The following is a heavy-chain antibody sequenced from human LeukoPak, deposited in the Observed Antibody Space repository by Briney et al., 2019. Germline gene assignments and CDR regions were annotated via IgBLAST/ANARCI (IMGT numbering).Heavy chain of an antibody. J-gene: IGHJ6*02. CDR2: INSDGSTT. V-gene: IGHV3-74*01. CDR1: GFTFSSYW. CDR3: ARGNYYGMDV. Sequence: PGGSLRLSCAASGFTFSSYWMHWVRQAPGKGLVRVSRINSDGSTTYYADSVKGRFTISRDNAKSTLYLQLNSLRAEDTAVYYCARGNYYGMDVWGQGTTVTVSS.